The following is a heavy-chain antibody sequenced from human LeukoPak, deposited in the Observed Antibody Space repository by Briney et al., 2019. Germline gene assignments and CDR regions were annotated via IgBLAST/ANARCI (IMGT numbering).Heavy chain of an antibody. CDR2: ISGSGGST. V-gene: IGHV3-23*01. CDR1: GFNFSNYA. Sequence: GGSLRLSCAASGFNFSNYAMTWGRQAPGKGLEWVSAISGSGGSTYYADSVKGRFTISRDNSKNTLYLQMNSLRAEDTAVYYCAKVPYDSSGYSDAFDIWGQGTMVTVSS. J-gene: IGHJ3*02. D-gene: IGHD3-22*01. CDR3: AKVPYDSSGYSDAFDI.